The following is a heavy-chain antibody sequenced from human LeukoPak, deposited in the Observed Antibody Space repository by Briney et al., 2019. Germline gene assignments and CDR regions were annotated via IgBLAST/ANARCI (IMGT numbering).Heavy chain of an antibody. CDR1: GFTFSSYG. CDR3: AKGGADIVVVPAAIDDYCYYYYMDV. J-gene: IGHJ6*03. CDR2: IRYDGSNK. Sequence: GGSLRLSCAASGFTFSSYGMHWVRQAPGKGLEWVAFIRYDGSNKYYADSVKGRFTISRDNSKNTLYLQMNSLRAEDTAVYYCAKGGADIVVVPAAIDDYCYYYYMDVWGKGTTVTISS. V-gene: IGHV3-30*02. D-gene: IGHD2-2*01.